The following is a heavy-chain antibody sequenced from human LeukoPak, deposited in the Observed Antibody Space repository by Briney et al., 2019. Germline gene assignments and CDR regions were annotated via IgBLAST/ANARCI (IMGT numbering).Heavy chain of an antibody. CDR3: ARIKTGYSYGLYYYYMDV. CDR1: GFTVSSNY. Sequence: GGSLRPSCAASGFTVSSNYMSWVRQAPGKGLEWVSVIYSGGSTYYADSVKGRFTISRDNSKNTLYLQMNSLRAEDTDVYYCARIKTGYSYGLYYYYMDVWGKGTTVTVSS. D-gene: IGHD5-18*01. CDR2: IYSGGST. V-gene: IGHV3-53*01. J-gene: IGHJ6*03.